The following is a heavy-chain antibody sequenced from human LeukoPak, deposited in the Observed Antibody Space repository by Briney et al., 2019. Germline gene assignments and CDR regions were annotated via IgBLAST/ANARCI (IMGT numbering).Heavy chain of an antibody. V-gene: IGHV4-59*08. Sequence: SETLSPTCTVSGGSISSYYWSWIRQPPGKGLEWIGYIYYSGSTNYNPSLKSRVTISVDTSKNQFSLKLSSVTAADTAVYYCARHAGDYYDSSGYFTFDYWGQGTLVTVSS. J-gene: IGHJ4*02. CDR3: ARHAGDYYDSSGYFTFDY. CDR2: IYYSGST. CDR1: GGSISSYY. D-gene: IGHD3-22*01.